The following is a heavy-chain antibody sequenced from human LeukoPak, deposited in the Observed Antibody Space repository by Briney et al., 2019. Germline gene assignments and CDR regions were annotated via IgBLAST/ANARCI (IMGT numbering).Heavy chain of an antibody. D-gene: IGHD5-18*01. CDR3: ARGAPKEIQLWLRLRGVAFDI. Sequence: SETLSLTCAVYGGSFSGYYWSWIRQPPGKWLEWIGEINHSGSTNYNPSLKSRVTISVDTSKNQFSLKLNSVTAADTAVYYCARGAPKEIQLWLRLRGVAFDIWGQGTMVTVSS. V-gene: IGHV4-34*01. CDR2: INHSGST. J-gene: IGHJ3*02. CDR1: GGSFSGYY.